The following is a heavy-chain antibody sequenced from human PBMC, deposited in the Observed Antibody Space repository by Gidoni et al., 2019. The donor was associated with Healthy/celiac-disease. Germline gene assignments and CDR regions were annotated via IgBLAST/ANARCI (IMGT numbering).Heavy chain of an antibody. CDR3: ARQGGY. CDR1: GYSFTSYW. Sequence: EVQLVQSGAVVKKPGESLKTSCKGSGYSFTSYWIGWVRQRPGKGLEWRGIIYPGDSETRYSPYDQGKGTISADKSISTAYLQWSSLKASDTAMDYCARQGGYWGQGTLVTVSS. CDR2: IYPGDSET. J-gene: IGHJ4*02. D-gene: IGHD3-16*01. V-gene: IGHV5-51*01.